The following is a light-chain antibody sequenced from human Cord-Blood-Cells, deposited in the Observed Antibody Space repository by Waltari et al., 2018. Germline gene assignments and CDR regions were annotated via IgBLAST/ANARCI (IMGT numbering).Light chain of an antibody. V-gene: IGKV4-1*01. CDR1: QSVLSSSNNKNY. Sequence: DIVMTQSPDSLAVSLGERATINCESSQSVLSSSNNKNYLAWYQQKPGQPPKLLIYWASTRESGVPDRFSGSGSGTDFTLTISSLQAEDVAVYYCQQYYSTPLYTFGQGTKLEIK. J-gene: IGKJ2*01. CDR2: WAS. CDR3: QQYYSTPLYT.